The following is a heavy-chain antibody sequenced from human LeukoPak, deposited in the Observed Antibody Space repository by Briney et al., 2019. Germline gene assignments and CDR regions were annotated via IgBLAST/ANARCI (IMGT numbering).Heavy chain of an antibody. CDR2: INPNSGGT. Sequence: ASVKVSCKAYGYTFTGYYMHWVRQAPGQGLEWMGWINPNSGGTNYAQKFQGRVTMTRDTSISTAYMELSRLRSDDTAVYYCARDRDYGDYLTPDYWGQGTLVTVSS. J-gene: IGHJ4*02. CDR3: ARDRDYGDYLTPDY. CDR1: GYTFTGYY. D-gene: IGHD4-17*01. V-gene: IGHV1-2*02.